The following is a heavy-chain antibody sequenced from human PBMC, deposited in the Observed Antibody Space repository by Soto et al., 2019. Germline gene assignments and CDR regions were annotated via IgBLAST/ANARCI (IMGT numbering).Heavy chain of an antibody. CDR3: SHRILRTVFGLVTTTAIYFDF. Sequence: QITLNESGPTVVKPAETLTLTCTFSGFSLTTSGVGVGWIRQSPGKAPEWLALIYWDDDKRYSASLKSRLTFTKDTSKNHVVLTMASVDSADTATYYCSHRILRTVFGLVTTTAIYFDFWGQGTTVVVSS. D-gene: IGHD3-3*01. CDR2: IYWDDDK. V-gene: IGHV2-5*02. CDR1: GFSLTTSGVG. J-gene: IGHJ4*02.